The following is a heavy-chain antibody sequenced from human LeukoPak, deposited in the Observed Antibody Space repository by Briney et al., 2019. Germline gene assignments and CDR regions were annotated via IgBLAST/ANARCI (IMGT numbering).Heavy chain of an antibody. V-gene: IGHV4-59*01. D-gene: IGHD2/OR15-2a*01. CDR2: IYDSGST. CDR1: GGSMTNLY. Sequence: SETLSLTCSVSGGSMTNLYWTWIRQPPGKGLKWIGDIYDSGSTRYNTSLESRVTISVDTSKNQFSLKLSSVTAADTAVYYCAKGGNTNFYYGDVWGQGTTVTVSS. CDR3: AKGGNTNFYYGDV. J-gene: IGHJ6*02.